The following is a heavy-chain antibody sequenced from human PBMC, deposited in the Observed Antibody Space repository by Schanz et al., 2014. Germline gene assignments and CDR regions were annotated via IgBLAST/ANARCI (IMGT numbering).Heavy chain of an antibody. D-gene: IGHD6-19*01. CDR2: ISDSGTYT. V-gene: IGHV3-11*03. Sequence: VQLLESGGGLVQPGGSLRLSCAASGFTFGDYAMTWIRQAPGKGLEWLSYISDSGTYTNYADSVKGRFTISRDNAKSSLYLQMNSLRVDDTAVYYCAASSGWHPSTDYWGQGTLVTVSS. CDR1: GFTFGDYA. CDR3: AASSGWHPSTDY. J-gene: IGHJ4*02.